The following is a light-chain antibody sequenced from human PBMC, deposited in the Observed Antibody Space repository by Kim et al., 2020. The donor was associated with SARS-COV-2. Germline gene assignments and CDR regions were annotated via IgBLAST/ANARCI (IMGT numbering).Light chain of an antibody. Sequence: DIVMTQFPDSLAVSLGERATINCKSSQSVLYSSNKKNYLAWYQQKPGQPPKLLIYWASTRESGVPDRFSGSGSGTDFTLTISSLQAEDVAIYYCNQYYSNPGVTFGPGTKVDIK. CDR3: NQYYSNPGVT. CDR2: WAS. CDR1: QSVLYSSNKKNY. J-gene: IGKJ3*01. V-gene: IGKV4-1*01.